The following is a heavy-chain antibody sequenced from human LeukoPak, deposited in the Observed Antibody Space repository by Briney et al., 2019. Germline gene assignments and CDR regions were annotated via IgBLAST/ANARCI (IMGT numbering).Heavy chain of an antibody. J-gene: IGHJ4*02. V-gene: IGHV4-59*08. CDR2: IYYSGST. CDR3: AGQTPRGTFDY. Sequence: PSETLSLTCTVSGGSNSSYYWSLIRQPPGKGLEWIGYIYYSGSTNYNPSLKSRVTISEDTSKNQFSLKLSSVTAADTAVYYCAGQTPRGTFDYWGQGTLVTVSS. D-gene: IGHD3-10*01. CDR1: GGSNSSYY.